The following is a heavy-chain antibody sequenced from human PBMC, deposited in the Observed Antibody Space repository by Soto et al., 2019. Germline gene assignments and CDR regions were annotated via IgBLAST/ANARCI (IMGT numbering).Heavy chain of an antibody. J-gene: IGHJ4*02. D-gene: IGHD3-16*01. CDR1: GFIFSSCA. V-gene: IGHV3-30*09. CDR2: ISYDGINK. Sequence: QVQLVESGGGVVQPGRFLRLSCAASGFIFSSCAIPWVRQAPGKGLEWVAVISYDGINKYYGDSVKGRFAISRDNSKNTLYLQMNSLSADDTAVYYCVQDRGPFGDGRESGDYWGQGTLVAVSS. CDR3: VQDRGPFGDGRESGDY.